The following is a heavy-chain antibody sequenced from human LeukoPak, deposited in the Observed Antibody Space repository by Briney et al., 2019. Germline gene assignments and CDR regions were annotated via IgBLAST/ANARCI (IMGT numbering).Heavy chain of an antibody. CDR2: IRYDGSIN. Sequence: GGSLRLSCAASGFRFSSYGMHWVRQAPGKGLEWVAFIRYDGSINYYPDFVKGRFTISRDNSKNTLHLQMNSLRGEDTAVYYCAKYSGRDSSGYVPGDYWGQGTLVIVSS. CDR1: GFRFSSYG. CDR3: AKYSGRDSSGYVPGDY. V-gene: IGHV3-30*02. D-gene: IGHD3-22*01. J-gene: IGHJ4*02.